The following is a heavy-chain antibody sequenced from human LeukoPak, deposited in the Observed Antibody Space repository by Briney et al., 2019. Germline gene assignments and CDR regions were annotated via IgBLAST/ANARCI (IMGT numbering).Heavy chain of an antibody. D-gene: IGHD5-24*01. Sequence: GALVKVSCKASGYTFSNYNIHWLRQAPGQGLEWMGIVNPSGDSTNYAQNFQGRVTMTGDTSTSTVYMELSSLRSEDTAVYYCARVRDGYNDAYDIWGQGTMVTVTS. CDR1: GYTFSNYN. CDR2: VNPSGDST. J-gene: IGHJ3*02. CDR3: ARVRDGYNDAYDI. V-gene: IGHV1-46*01.